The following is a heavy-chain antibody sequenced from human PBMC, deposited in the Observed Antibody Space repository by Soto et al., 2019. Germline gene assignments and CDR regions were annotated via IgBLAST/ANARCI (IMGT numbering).Heavy chain of an antibody. CDR3: ARVLEYYYDSSALRWFDP. Sequence: XATLSLTFTVSGGSISSYDWSWIRQPPGKGLEWIGYIYYSGSTNYNPSLKSRVTISVDTSKNQFSLKLSSVTAADTAVYYCARVLEYYYDSSALRWFDPWGQGTLVTVSS. D-gene: IGHD3-22*01. V-gene: IGHV4-59*01. CDR2: IYYSGST. CDR1: GGSISSYD. J-gene: IGHJ5*02.